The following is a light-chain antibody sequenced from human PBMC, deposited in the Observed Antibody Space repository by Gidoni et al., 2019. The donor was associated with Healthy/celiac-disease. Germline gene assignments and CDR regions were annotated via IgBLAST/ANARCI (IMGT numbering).Light chain of an antibody. Sequence: DIQITQSPSSLSASVGDRVTITCRASQSISSYLNWYQQKPGKAPKLLIYAASSLQSGVPSRFSGSGSGTDFTLTISSLQPEDFATYYCQQSYSTPEGFGGGTKVEIK. CDR2: AAS. V-gene: IGKV1-39*01. CDR3: QQSYSTPEG. J-gene: IGKJ4*02. CDR1: QSISSY.